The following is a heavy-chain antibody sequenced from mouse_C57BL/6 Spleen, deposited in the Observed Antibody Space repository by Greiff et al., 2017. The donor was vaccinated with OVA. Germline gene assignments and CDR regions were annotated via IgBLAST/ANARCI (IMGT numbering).Heavy chain of an antibody. CDR2: INPNNGGT. J-gene: IGHJ2*01. Sequence: EVQLQQSGPELVKPGASVKISCKASGYTFTDYYMNWVKQSHGKSLEWIGDINPNNGGTSYNQKFKGKATLTVDKSSSTAYMELRSLTSEDSAVYYCARGEAVVDYWGQGTTLTVSS. CDR3: ARGEAVVDY. D-gene: IGHD1-1*01. V-gene: IGHV1-26*01. CDR1: GYTFTDYY.